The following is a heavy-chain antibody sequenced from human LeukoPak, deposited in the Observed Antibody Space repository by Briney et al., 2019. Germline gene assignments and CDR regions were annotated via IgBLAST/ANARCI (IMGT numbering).Heavy chain of an antibody. J-gene: IGHJ5*02. CDR2: MYSSGVT. V-gene: IGHV4-59*01. CDR1: GGSISSYY. Sequence: SETLSLTCTVSGGSISSYYWSWIRQTPGKGLEWIGYMYSSGVTNYNPSFQSRVSISLDTSTNQCILRLSSVTAADTAVYYCARGDPTEYCNNSGCFSWHNWFDPWGQGTLVTVSS. D-gene: IGHD2/OR15-2a*01. CDR3: ARGDPTEYCNNSGCFSWHNWFDP.